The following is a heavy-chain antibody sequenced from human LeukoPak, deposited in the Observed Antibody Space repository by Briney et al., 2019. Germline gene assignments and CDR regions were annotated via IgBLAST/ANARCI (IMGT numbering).Heavy chain of an antibody. CDR1: GGSISSYY. Sequence: SETLSLTCTVSGGSISSYYWSWIRQPPGKGLEWIGYIYYSGSTNYNPSLKSRVTISVDKSKNQFSLKLSSVTAADTAVYYCARDRYSGYGDVWGKGTTVTISS. CDR3: ARDRYSGYGDV. J-gene: IGHJ6*04. D-gene: IGHD5-12*01. V-gene: IGHV4-59*01. CDR2: IYYSGST.